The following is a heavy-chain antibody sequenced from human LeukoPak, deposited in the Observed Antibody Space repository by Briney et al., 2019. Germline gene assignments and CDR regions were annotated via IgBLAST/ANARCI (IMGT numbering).Heavy chain of an antibody. J-gene: IGHJ4*02. CDR1: GGTFSSYA. CDR3: AREAGDLLNYFDY. CDR2: IIPVFGTA. D-gene: IGHD3-10*01. Sequence: SVKVSCKASGGTFSSYAISWVRQAPGQGLEWMGGIIPVFGTANYAQKFQGRVTITADESTSTAYMELSSLGSEDTAMYYCAREAGDLLNYFDYWGQGTLVTVSS. V-gene: IGHV1-69*01.